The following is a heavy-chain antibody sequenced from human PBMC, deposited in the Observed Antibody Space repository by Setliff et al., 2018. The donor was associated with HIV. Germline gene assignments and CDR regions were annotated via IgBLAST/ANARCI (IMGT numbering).Heavy chain of an antibody. CDR1: GFLFHTYW. J-gene: IGHJ6*03. CDR2: IRNDGSDK. CDR3: AKSFNSGPTNWNIDV. Sequence: GSLRLSCAASGFLFHTYWMSWVRQAPGKGLEWVAFIRNDGSDKHYVDSVKGRFTISRDNSKNTVDLQMNSLRTEDTAVYFCAKSFNSGPTNWNIDVWGTGTTVTVSS. V-gene: IGHV3-30*02. D-gene: IGHD1-20*01.